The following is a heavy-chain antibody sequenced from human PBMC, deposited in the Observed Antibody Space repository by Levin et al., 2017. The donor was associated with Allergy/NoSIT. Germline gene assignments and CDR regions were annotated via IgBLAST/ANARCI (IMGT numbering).Heavy chain of an antibody. Sequence: GESLKISCKASGYTFTSYGISWVRQAPGQGLEWMGWISAYNGNTNYAQKLQGRVTMTTDTSTSTAYMELRSLRSDDTAVYYCARAKYSSGRNDYWGQGTLVTVSS. CDR3: ARAKYSSGRNDY. D-gene: IGHD6-19*01. J-gene: IGHJ4*02. CDR1: GYTFTSYG. CDR2: ISAYNGNT. V-gene: IGHV1-18*01.